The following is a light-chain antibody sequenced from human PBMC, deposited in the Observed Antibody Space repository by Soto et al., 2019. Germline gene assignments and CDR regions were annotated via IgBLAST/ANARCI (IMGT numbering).Light chain of an antibody. CDR3: QQYDSYSTWT. CDR2: DTS. CDR1: QGIGDT. J-gene: IGKJ1*01. V-gene: IGKV3-15*01. Sequence: RRQSTATLSVPPGEGATLSCGASQGIGDTLAWYQHKPGQTPRLLICDTSNRATGVQTRFSGGRSGAEFTLNISSLQPDDCATYYCQQYDSYSTWTFGQ.